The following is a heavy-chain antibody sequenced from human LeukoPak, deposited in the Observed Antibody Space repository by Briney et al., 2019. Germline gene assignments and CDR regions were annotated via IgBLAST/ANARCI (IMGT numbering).Heavy chain of an antibody. J-gene: IGHJ4*02. CDR3: AREGSGYPY. D-gene: IGHD5-12*01. Sequence: ASVKVSCKASGYTFTGYYMHWVRQAPGQGLEWMGWINPNSGGTNYAQKFQGRFTMTRDTSISTAYMEVRRLTSDDTAVFYCAREGSGYPYWGQGTLVTVSS. V-gene: IGHV1-2*02. CDR1: GYTFTGYY. CDR2: INPNSGGT.